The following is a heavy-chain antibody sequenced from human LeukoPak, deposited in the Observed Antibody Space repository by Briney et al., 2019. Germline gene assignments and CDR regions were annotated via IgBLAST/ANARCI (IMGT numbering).Heavy chain of an antibody. CDR2: IGVAGDA. J-gene: IGHJ4*02. CDR3: ARGGDRDY. V-gene: IGHV3-13*04. CDR1: GFTFSTYD. Sequence: PGGSLPLSCAASGFTFSTYDMHWVRQVAGKRLEWVSAIGVAGDAYYLDSVKGRFTISRENAKNSLYLQMNCLRAGDTAVYYCARGGDRDYRGQGIPVTFYS.